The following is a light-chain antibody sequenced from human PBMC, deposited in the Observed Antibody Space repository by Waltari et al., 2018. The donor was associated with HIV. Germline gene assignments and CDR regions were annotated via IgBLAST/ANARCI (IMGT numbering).Light chain of an antibody. CDR3: AAWDDRLGGAWV. J-gene: IGLJ3*02. CDR1: TSNLGSNP. CDR2: SND. V-gene: IGLV1-44*01. Sequence: QSVLTQPPSASGTPGQRVSISCSGSTSNLGSNPVNWYQQLPGTAPKLLIYSNDQRPSGVPDRFSGSKSGTSASLAINGLQSEDGADYYCAAWDDRLGGAWVFGGGTKLTVL.